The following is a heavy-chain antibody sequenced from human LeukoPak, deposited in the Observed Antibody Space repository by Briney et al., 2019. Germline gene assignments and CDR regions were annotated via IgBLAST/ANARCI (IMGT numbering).Heavy chain of an antibody. CDR1: GFTFDDYA. D-gene: IGHD3-22*01. J-gene: IGHJ4*02. CDR3: AKDLFDYYDSSGPFDY. V-gene: IGHV3-43*02. CDR2: ISGDGGST. Sequence: GGSLRLSCAAYGFTFDDYAMHWVRQAPGKGLEWVSLISGDGGSTYYADSVKGRFTISRDNSKNSLYLQMNSLRTEDTALYYCAKDLFDYYDSSGPFDYWGQGTLVTVSS.